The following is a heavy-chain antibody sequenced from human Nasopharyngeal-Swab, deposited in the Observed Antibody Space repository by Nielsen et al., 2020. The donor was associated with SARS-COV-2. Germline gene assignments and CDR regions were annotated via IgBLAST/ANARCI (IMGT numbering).Heavy chain of an antibody. J-gene: IGHJ6*02. CDR2: INHSGST. CDR3: ARGYPRIGDYYYGMDV. V-gene: IGHV4-34*01. D-gene: IGHD2/OR15-2a*01. Sequence: WIRQPPGKGLEWIGEINHSGSTNYNPSLKSRVTISVDTSKNQFSLKLSSVTTADTAVYYCARGYPRIGDYYYGMDVWGQGTTVPSP.